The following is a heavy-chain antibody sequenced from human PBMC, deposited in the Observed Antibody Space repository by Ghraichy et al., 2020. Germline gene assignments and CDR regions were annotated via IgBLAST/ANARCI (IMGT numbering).Heavy chain of an antibody. V-gene: IGHV1-45*02. D-gene: IGHD6-25*01. CDR2: ITPFNGNT. J-gene: IGHJ6*02. Sequence: SVKVSCKASGYTFTYRYLHWVRQAPGQALEWMGWITPFNGNTNYAQKFQDRVTITRDRSMSTAYMELSSLRSEDTAMYYCASSGATEIYYYYGMDVWGQGTTVTVSS. CDR1: GYTFTYRY. CDR3: ASSGATEIYYYYGMDV.